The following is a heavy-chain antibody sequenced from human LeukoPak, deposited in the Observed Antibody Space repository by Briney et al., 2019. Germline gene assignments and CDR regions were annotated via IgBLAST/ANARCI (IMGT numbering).Heavy chain of an antibody. CDR3: ATYSSLNCREFQY. D-gene: IGHD3-22*01. CDR1: GFTFSSYG. CDR2: IKTDGSEK. Sequence: SGGSLRLSCAASGFTFSSYGMHWVRQAPGKGLQWVANIKTDGSEKYYVDSVKGRFTISRDNAKNSLYLQMNSLRAEDTAVYYCATYSSLNCREFQYWGQGTLLTVSS. V-gene: IGHV3-7*01. J-gene: IGHJ1*01.